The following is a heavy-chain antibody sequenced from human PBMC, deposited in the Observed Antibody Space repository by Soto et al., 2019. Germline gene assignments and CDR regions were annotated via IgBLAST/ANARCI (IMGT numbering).Heavy chain of an antibody. CDR1: GGSISSSSYY. CDR3: ARHGVEGVTMIVVVIGDDAFDI. Sequence: QLQLQESGPGLVKPSETLSLTCTVSGGSISSSSYYWSWIRQPPGKGLEWIGSIYYSGSTYYNPSLKSRVTISVDTSKNQFSLKLSSVTAADTAVYYCARHGVEGVTMIVVVIGDDAFDIWGQGTMVTVSS. J-gene: IGHJ3*02. D-gene: IGHD3-22*01. CDR2: IYYSGST. V-gene: IGHV4-39*01.